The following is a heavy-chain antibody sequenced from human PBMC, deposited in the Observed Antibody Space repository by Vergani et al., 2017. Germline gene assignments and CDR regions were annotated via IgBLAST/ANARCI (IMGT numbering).Heavy chain of an antibody. CDR3: ARDRDY. CDR2: IYSGGST. CDR1: GFTFSSYA. J-gene: IGHJ4*02. Sequence: EVQLLESGGGLVQPGGSLRLSCAASGFTFSSYAMCWVRQAPGKGLEWVSVIYSGGSTYYADSVKGRFTISRDNSKNTLYLQMNSLRAEDTAVYYCARDRDYWGQGTLVTVSS. V-gene: IGHV3-66*01.